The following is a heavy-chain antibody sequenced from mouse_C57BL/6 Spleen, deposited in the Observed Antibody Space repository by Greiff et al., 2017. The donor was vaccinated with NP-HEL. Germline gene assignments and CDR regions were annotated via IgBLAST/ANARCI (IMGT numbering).Heavy chain of an antibody. CDR2: ISDGGSYT. CDR1: GFTFSSYA. CDR3: AREGLAGTRFAY. Sequence: EVNLVESGGGLVKPGGSLKLSCAASGFTFSSYAMSWVRQTPEKRLEWVATISDGGSYTYYPDNVKGRFTISRDNAKNNLYLQMSHLKSEDTAMYYCAREGLAGTRFAYWGQGTLVTVSA. J-gene: IGHJ3*01. D-gene: IGHD4-1*01. V-gene: IGHV5-4*01.